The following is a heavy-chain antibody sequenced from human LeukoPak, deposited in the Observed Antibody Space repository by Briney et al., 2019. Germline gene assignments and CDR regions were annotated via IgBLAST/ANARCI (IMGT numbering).Heavy chain of an antibody. D-gene: IGHD3-10*01. V-gene: IGHV4-34*01. J-gene: IGHJ4*02. Sequence: SETLSLTCAVHGGSFSGYYWSWIRQPPGKGLEWIGEINHSGSTNYNPSLKSRVTISVDTSKNQFSLKLSSVTAADTAVYYCARAPYYYGSGSSDYWGQGTLVTVSS. CDR3: ARAPYYYGSGSSDY. CDR1: GGSFSGYY. CDR2: INHSGST.